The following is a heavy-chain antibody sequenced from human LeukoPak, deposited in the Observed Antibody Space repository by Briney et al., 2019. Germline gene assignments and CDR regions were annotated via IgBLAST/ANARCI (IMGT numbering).Heavy chain of an antibody. CDR2: IIPIFGTA. Sequence: SVTVSCTASGGTFSSYAISWVRQAPGQGLEWMGGIIPIFGTANYAQKFQGRVTITADESTSTAYMELSSLRSEDTAVYYCARDLGDWYFDLWGRGTLVTVSS. J-gene: IGHJ2*01. CDR1: GGTFSSYA. D-gene: IGHD3-16*01. V-gene: IGHV1-69*13. CDR3: ARDLGDWYFDL.